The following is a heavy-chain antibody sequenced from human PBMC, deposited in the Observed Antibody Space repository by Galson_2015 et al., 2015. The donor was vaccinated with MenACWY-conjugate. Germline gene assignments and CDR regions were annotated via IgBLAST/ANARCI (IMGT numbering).Heavy chain of an antibody. CDR1: GFIFNNYW. CDR2: IKQDGSEK. J-gene: IGHJ4*02. V-gene: IGHV3-7*03. CDR3: ARDLGFYCSRNDCYSPY. Sequence: SLRLSCAASGFIFNNYWMSWVRQVPGKGPEWVANIKQDGSEKYYVDSVRGRFTISRDNAKNSLYLQMNSLRAEDPAVHYCARDLGFYCSRNDCYSPYWGQGTLVTVSS. D-gene: IGHD2-2*01.